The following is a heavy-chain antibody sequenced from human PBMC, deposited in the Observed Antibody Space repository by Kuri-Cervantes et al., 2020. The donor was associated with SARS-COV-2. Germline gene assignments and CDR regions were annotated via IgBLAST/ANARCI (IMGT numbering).Heavy chain of an antibody. CDR3: ARGPAHDFWSGYRFDY. D-gene: IGHD3-3*01. J-gene: IGHJ4*02. CDR1: GGSISSGGYY. V-gene: IGHV4-39*07. CDR2: IYHSGST. Sequence: SETLSLTCTVSGGSISSGGYYWGWIRQPPGKGLEWIGSIYHSGSTYYNPSLKSRVTISVDTSKNQFSLKLSSVTAADTAVYYCARGPAHDFWSGYRFDYWGQGTLVTVSS.